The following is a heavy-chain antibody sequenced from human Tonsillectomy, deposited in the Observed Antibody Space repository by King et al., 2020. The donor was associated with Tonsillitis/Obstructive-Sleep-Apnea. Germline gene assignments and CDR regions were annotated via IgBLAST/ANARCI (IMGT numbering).Heavy chain of an antibody. V-gene: IGHV3-30*04. J-gene: IGHJ6*03. Sequence: VQLVESGGGVVQPGRSLRLSCAASGFTFSSYAMHWVRQAPGKGLEWVAVISYDGSNKYYADSVKGRFTISRDNSKNTLYLQMNSLRAEDTAVYYCASLPPYIYYYYMDVWGKGTTVTVSS. CDR3: ASLPPYIYYYYMDV. CDR1: GFTFSSYA. D-gene: IGHD4-11*01. CDR2: ISYDGSNK.